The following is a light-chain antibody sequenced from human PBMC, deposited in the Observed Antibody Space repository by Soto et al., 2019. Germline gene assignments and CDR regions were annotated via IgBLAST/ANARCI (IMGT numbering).Light chain of an antibody. V-gene: IGLV1-44*01. CDR2: SNN. CDR1: SSHIGSYT. CDR3: ATWDDSLNGYF. J-gene: IGLJ1*01. Sequence: QSVVTEPPSASGTPGQRVIISCSGSSSHIGSYTVNWYQQLPGPAPKPPXXSNNLRPSGVPDRFSGATSGTSASLASSGLQSVDEADYYCATWDDSLNGYFFGTGTKGT.